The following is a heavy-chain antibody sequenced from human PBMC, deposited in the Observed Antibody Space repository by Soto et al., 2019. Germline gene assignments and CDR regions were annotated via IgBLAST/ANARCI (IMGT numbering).Heavy chain of an antibody. CDR2: IKSKGSGGTT. D-gene: IGHD3-3*01. CDR1: GLTFTNAW. J-gene: IGHJ5*01. V-gene: IGHV3-15*01. CDR3: AWSGYNWFGS. Sequence: EVQLVDSGGGLVYPGGYLRLSCEASGLTFTNAWMAWVRQAPGKGLEWVGRIKSKGSGGTTDYAAPVKGRFTILRDDSRDTVYLQMNGLKTEDTGVYYCAWSGYNWFGSWGQGTLVTVSS.